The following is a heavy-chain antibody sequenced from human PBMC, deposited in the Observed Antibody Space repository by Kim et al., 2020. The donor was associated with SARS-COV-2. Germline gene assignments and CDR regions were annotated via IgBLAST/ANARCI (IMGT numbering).Heavy chain of an antibody. J-gene: IGHJ4*02. CDR3: ARGSWGGGSYYNRDY. Sequence: DSVEGRFHISRDNAKNALYLQINSLRAEDTAVYYCARGSWGGGSYYNRDYWGQGTLVTVSS. D-gene: IGHD1-26*01. V-gene: IGHV3-21*01.